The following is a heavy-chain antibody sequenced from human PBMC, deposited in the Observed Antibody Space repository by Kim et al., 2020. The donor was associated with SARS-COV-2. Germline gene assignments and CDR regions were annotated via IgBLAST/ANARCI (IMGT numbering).Heavy chain of an antibody. D-gene: IGHD4-17*01. Sequence: GGSLRLSCAASGFTFSSYAMHWVRQAPGKGLEWVAVISYDGSNKYYADSVKGRFTISRDNSKNTLYLQMNSLRAEDTAVYYCARDKETDYGDYWFDPWGQGTLVTVSS. V-gene: IGHV3-30*04. CDR2: ISYDGSNK. J-gene: IGHJ5*02. CDR1: GFTFSSYA. CDR3: ARDKETDYGDYWFDP.